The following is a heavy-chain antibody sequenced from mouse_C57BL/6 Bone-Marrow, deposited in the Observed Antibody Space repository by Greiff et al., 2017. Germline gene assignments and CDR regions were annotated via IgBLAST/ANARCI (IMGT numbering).Heavy chain of an antibody. D-gene: IGHD2-4*01. J-gene: IGHJ4*01. CDR3: VRHTDYDDAMDY. Sequence: EVQLVESGGGLVQPKGSLKLSCAASGFSFNTYAMNWVRQAPGKGLEWVARIRSKSNNYATYYADSVKDRFTISRDDSESMLYLQMNNLKTEDTAMYYCVRHTDYDDAMDYWGQGTSVTVSS. CDR1: GFSFNTYA. CDR2: IRSKSNNYAT. V-gene: IGHV10-1*01.